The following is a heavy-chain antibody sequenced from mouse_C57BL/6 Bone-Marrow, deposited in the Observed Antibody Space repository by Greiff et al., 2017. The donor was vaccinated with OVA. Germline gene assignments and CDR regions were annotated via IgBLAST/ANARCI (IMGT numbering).Heavy chain of an antibody. CDR3: ARHGGYDYFDY. Sequence: EVKVVESGGGLVQPGGSLKLSCAASGFTFSDYGMAWVRQAPRKGPEWVAFISNLAYSIYYADTVTGRFTISRENAKNTRYLEMSSLRSEDTAMYYCARHGGYDYFDYWGQGTTLTVSS. D-gene: IGHD2-2*01. CDR2: ISNLAYSI. V-gene: IGHV5-15*01. CDR1: GFTFSDYG. J-gene: IGHJ2*01.